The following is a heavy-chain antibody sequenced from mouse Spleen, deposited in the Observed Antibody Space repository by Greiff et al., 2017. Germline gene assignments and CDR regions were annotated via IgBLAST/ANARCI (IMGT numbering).Heavy chain of an antibody. CDR3: ARGDGSSPYYAMDY. CDR1: GYTFTNYW. D-gene: IGHD1-1*01. CDR2: IYPGGGYT. Sequence: LQESGAELVRPGTSVKMSCKASGYTFTNYWIGWAKQRPGHGLEWIGDIYPGGGYTNYNEKFKGKATLTADKSSSTAYMQFSSLTSEDSAIYYCARGDGSSPYYAMDYWGQGTSVTVSS. V-gene: IGHV1-63*01. J-gene: IGHJ4*01.